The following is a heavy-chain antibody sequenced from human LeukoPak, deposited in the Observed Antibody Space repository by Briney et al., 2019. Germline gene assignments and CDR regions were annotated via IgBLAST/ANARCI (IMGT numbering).Heavy chain of an antibody. Sequence: SETLSLTCTVSGGSISSSSYFWVWIRQPPGKGLESIGSIYYSGSTYYNPSLKSRVTISVDTSKNQFSLKLSSVTAADTAVYYCARQPRYSSSWYYFDYWGQGTLVTVSS. J-gene: IGHJ4*02. D-gene: IGHD6-13*01. CDR3: ARQPRYSSSWYYFDY. CDR1: GGSISSSSYF. CDR2: IYYSGST. V-gene: IGHV4-39*01.